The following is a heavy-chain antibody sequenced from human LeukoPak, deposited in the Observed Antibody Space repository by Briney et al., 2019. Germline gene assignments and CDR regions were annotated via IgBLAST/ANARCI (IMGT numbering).Heavy chain of an antibody. J-gene: IGHJ4*02. Sequence: GGPLRLFCAASGLPFNQYDMLWLRHAPGKALDWLAEISYEGSEDYYADSVKGRFNISRDNSKNTLYLQMNSLRAEDTAVYYCAKDKGSGWYALSPIPDDYWGQGTLVTVSS. D-gene: IGHD6-19*01. CDR2: ISYEGSED. CDR1: GLPFNQYD. V-gene: IGHV3-30*18. CDR3: AKDKGSGWYALSPIPDDY.